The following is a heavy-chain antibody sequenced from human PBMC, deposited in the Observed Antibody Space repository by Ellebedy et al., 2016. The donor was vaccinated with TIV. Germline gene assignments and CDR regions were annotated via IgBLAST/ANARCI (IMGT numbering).Heavy chain of an antibody. Sequence: ASVKVSXXASGYTFTGYYMHWVRQAPGQGLEWMGWINPNSGGTNYAQKFQGRVTMTRDTSVSTAYMELSRLRSDDTAVYYCARVPPRRLGWFDPWGQGTLVTVSS. CDR1: GYTFTGYY. J-gene: IGHJ5*02. CDR3: ARVPPRRLGWFDP. V-gene: IGHV1-2*02. CDR2: INPNSGGT.